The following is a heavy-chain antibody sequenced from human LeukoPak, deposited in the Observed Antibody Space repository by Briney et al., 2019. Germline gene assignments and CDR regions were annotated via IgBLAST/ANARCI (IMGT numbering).Heavy chain of an antibody. V-gene: IGHV4-31*03. CDR3: AREYCGGDCYSFGY. D-gene: IGHD2-21*02. CDR2: IYYSGST. CDR1: GGSISSGGYY. Sequence: PSETLSLTCTVSGGSISSGGYYWSWIRQHPGKGLEWIGYIYYSGSTYYNPPLKSRVTISVDTSKNQFSLKLSSVTAADTAVYYCAREYCGGDCYSFGYWGQGTLVTVSS. J-gene: IGHJ4*02.